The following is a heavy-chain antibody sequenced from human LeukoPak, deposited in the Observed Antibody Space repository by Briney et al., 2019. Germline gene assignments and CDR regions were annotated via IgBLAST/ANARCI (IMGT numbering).Heavy chain of an antibody. CDR2: ISYDGSNK. J-gene: IGHJ4*02. Sequence: GRSLRLSCAASGFTFSSYGMHWVRQAPGKGPEWVAVISYDGSNKYHADSVKGRFTISGDNSKNTLYLQMNSLRAEDTAVYYCAKSGVQLPVFDYWGQGTLVTVSS. CDR1: GFTFSSYG. V-gene: IGHV3-30*18. CDR3: AKSGVQLPVFDY. D-gene: IGHD5-18*01.